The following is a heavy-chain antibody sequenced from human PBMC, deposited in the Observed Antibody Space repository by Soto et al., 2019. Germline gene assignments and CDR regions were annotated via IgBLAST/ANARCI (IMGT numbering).Heavy chain of an antibody. D-gene: IGHD2-2*01. CDR2: INQGGSET. J-gene: IGHJ1*01. Sequence: GGSLRLSCAASGFPFTVFWMSWVRRVPGKGLEWLANINQGGSETYYVDSVKGRFTISRDNAANLVYLEMNSLRAEDTAVYYCARDGPRQRLGQSYQFWGQGTLVTVSS. V-gene: IGHV3-7*01. CDR3: ARDGPRQRLGQSYQF. CDR1: GFPFTVFW.